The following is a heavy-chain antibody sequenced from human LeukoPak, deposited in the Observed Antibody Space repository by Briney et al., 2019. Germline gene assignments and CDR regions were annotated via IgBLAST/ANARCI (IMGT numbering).Heavy chain of an antibody. D-gene: IGHD3-10*01. J-gene: IGHJ5*02. CDR1: GYTFTDYG. CDR3: TRGVVRGIIGPDP. CDR2: VMAYNGNT. Sequence: ASVKVSCKASGYTFTDYGITWVRQAPGQGLEWMGWVMAYNGNTDYSKNFQGRVTMTTDTSTSTAYMELRSLTSDDTAMYYCTRGVVRGIIGPDPWGQGTLVTVSS. V-gene: IGHV1-18*01.